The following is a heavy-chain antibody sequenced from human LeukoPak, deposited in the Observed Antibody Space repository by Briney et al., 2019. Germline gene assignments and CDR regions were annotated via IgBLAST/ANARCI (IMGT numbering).Heavy chain of an antibody. D-gene: IGHD3-9*01. V-gene: IGHV3-11*01. Sequence: GGSLRLSCAASGFTFSDYNMNWVRQAPGKGLEWVSYITNGGSTIHHADSVKGRFTISRDNAKKTLYLQMNSLRAEDTAIYYCARSIGLTGGGVDVWGQGTTVTVSS. CDR1: GFTFSDYN. J-gene: IGHJ6*02. CDR2: ITNGGSTI. CDR3: ARSIGLTGGGVDV.